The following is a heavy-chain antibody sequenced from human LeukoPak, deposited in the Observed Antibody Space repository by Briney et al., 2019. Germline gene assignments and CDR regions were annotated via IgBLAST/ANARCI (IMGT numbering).Heavy chain of an antibody. Sequence: GGSLRLSCAASGFTFSTYSMNWVRQAPGKGLEWVSSIISSSSYIYYADSVKGRFTISRDNAKNSLYLQMNSLRAEDTAVYYCARDPQYCTGGSCYSFDYWGQGTLVTVSS. V-gene: IGHV3-21*01. J-gene: IGHJ4*02. CDR3: ARDPQYCTGGSCYSFDY. D-gene: IGHD2-15*01. CDR2: IISSSSYI. CDR1: GFTFSTYS.